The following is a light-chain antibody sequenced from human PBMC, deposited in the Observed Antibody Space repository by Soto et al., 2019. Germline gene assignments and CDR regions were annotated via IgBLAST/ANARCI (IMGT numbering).Light chain of an antibody. Sequence: DIQMTQSPSTLSASVGDRVSITCRASQSISRQLAWYQQKPGKAPNLLIYQASNLETGVPSRFTGSGSGTDFTLTISSLQPDDSASYCCLQYQSYWTFGQGTKVEVK. CDR1: QSISRQ. CDR3: LQYQSYWT. V-gene: IGKV1-5*03. J-gene: IGKJ1*01. CDR2: QAS.